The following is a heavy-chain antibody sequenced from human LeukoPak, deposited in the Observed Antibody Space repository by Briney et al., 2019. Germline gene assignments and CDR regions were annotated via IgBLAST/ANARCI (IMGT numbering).Heavy chain of an antibody. V-gene: IGHV3-7*01. CDR1: GFTISSYW. D-gene: IGHD1-26*01. J-gene: IGHJ4*02. Sequence: GGSLRLSCAASGFTISSYWMTWVCQAPGQGLEWVAEIKQDGSEKNYVDSVKGRFTISRDNAKNSLYLQMNSLRAEDMAVYYCARRRGSYCFDYWGQGTLVTVSS. CDR2: IKQDGSEK. CDR3: ARRRGSYCFDY.